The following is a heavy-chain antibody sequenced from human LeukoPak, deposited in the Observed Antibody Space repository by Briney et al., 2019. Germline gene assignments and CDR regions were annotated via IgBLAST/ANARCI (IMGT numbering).Heavy chain of an antibody. Sequence: SQTLSLTCTVSGGSISSGSYYWSWIRQPAGKGLEWIGRIYTSGSTKYNPSLESRVTISVDTSKNQFSLKLSSVTAADTAVYYCARGLGYCSSTSCYRYYYGMDVWGQGTTVTVSS. V-gene: IGHV4-61*02. CDR3: ARGLGYCSSTSCYRYYYGMDV. CDR1: GGSISSGSYY. CDR2: IYTSGST. D-gene: IGHD2-2*02. J-gene: IGHJ6*02.